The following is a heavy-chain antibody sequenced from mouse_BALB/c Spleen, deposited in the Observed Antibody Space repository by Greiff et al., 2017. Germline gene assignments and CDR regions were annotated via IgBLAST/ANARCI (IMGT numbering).Heavy chain of an antibody. CDR3: AREGNYRYGFDY. J-gene: IGHJ2*01. CDR1: GYTFTDYA. Sequence: QVQLQQSGAELVRPGVSVKISCKGSGYTFTDYAMHWVKQSHAKSLEWIGVISTYYGDASYNQKFKGKATLTVDKSSSTAFMHLNSLTSEDSAVYYCAREGNYRYGFDYWGQGTTLTVSS. CDR2: ISTYYGDA. V-gene: IGHV1S137*01. D-gene: IGHD2-14*01.